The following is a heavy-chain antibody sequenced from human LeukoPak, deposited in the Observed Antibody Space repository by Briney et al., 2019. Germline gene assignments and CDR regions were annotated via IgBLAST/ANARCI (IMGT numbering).Heavy chain of an antibody. Sequence: PGGSLRLSCAASGFTFSSYEMNWVRQAPGKGLEWVSYISSSGSTIYYADSVEGRFTISRDNAKNSLYLQMNSLRAEDTAVYYCARGRIAAAPDYWGQGTLVTVSS. J-gene: IGHJ4*02. CDR3: ARGRIAAAPDY. D-gene: IGHD6-13*01. V-gene: IGHV3-48*03. CDR1: GFTFSSYE. CDR2: ISSSGSTI.